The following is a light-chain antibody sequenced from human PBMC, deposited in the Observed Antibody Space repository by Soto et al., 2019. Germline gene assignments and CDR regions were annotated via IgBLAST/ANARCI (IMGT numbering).Light chain of an antibody. CDR3: SSYAGSNNFEV. CDR1: SSNIGAGYD. Sequence: QSVLTQPPSVSGAPGQRVTISCTGSSSNIGAGYDVHWYQQLPGTAPKLLIYGNSNRPSGVPDRFSGSKSGTSASLAITGLQAEDEADYYCSSYAGSNNFEVFGTGPKVTVL. J-gene: IGLJ1*01. CDR2: GNS. V-gene: IGLV1-40*01.